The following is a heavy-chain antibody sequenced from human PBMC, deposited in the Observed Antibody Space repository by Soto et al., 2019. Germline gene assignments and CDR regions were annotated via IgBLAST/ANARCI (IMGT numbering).Heavy chain of an antibody. CDR1: GYTFTSYY. V-gene: IGHV1-46*01. CDR3: ARALGYCSGGSCSGSPYYYYGMDV. Sequence: ASVKVSCKASGYTFTSYYMHWVRQAPGQGLEWMGIINPSGGSTSHAQKFQGRVTMTRDTSTSTVYMELSSLRSEDTAVYYCARALGYCSGGSCSGSPYYYYGMDVWGQGTTVTVSS. D-gene: IGHD2-15*01. CDR2: INPSGGST. J-gene: IGHJ6*02.